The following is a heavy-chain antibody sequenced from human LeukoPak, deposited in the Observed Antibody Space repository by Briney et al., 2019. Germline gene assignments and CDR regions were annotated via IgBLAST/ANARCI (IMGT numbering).Heavy chain of an antibody. CDR3: ARSSVSGTYSGGY. D-gene: IGHD3-10*01. V-gene: IGHV4-59*01. CDR1: AGSISTYY. CDR2: IYYSGDT. Sequence: KSSETLSLTCTVSAGSISTYYWNWIRQPPGKGLEWIGYIYYSGDTSYNPSLKSRVTISIDTSKNQFSLKLTSVAAADTAVYYCARSSVSGTYSGGYWGQGILVTVSS. J-gene: IGHJ4*02.